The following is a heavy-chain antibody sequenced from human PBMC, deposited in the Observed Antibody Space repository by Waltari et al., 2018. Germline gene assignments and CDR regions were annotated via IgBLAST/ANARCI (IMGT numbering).Heavy chain of an antibody. CDR1: GGSIRSYY. CDR3: ATYCGGDQCAEYFQH. Sequence: QVQLQESGPGLVKPSETLSLTCPVSGGSIRSYYWSWIRQPPGKGLEWIGYIYYSGSTNYNPSLKSRVTISVDTSKNQFSLKLSSVTAADTAVYYCATYCGGDQCAEYFQHWGQGTLVTVSS. CDR2: IYYSGST. J-gene: IGHJ1*01. V-gene: IGHV4-59*01. D-gene: IGHD2-21*02.